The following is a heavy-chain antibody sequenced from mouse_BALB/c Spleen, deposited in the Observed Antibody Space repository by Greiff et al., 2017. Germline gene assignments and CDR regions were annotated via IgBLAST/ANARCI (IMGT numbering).Heavy chain of an antibody. CDR2: ISSGGSYT. D-gene: IGHD2-14*01. CDR1: GFTFSSYG. V-gene: IGHV5-6*01. CDR3: ARRYDGCCAMDY. J-gene: IGHJ4*01. Sequence: EVQLLESGADLVKPGGSLKLSCAASGFTFSSYGMPWVRQTPHKRLEWVATISSGGSYTYYPDSVKGRFTISRDNAKNTQYLQMSSLKSEDTAMYYCARRYDGCCAMDYWGQGTSVTVSS.